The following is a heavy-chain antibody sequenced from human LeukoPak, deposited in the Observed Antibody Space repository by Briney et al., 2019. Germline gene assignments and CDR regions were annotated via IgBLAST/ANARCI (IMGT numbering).Heavy chain of an antibody. J-gene: IGHJ4*02. V-gene: IGHV1-2*06. CDR2: INPNSAGT. Sequence: ASVKVSCKASGYTFTGYYVHWVRQAPGQGLEWMGRINPNSAGTNYAQKFQGRVTMTRDTSISTAYMELSRLRSDDTAVYYCATSVPGIAVAGPEYYFDYWGQGTLVTVSS. CDR3: ATSVPGIAVAGPEYYFDY. CDR1: GYTFTGYY. D-gene: IGHD6-19*01.